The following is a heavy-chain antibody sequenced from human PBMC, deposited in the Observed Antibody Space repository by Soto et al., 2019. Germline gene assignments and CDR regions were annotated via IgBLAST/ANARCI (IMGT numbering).Heavy chain of an antibody. Sequence: ASVKVSCKASGYTFTSYAMHWVRQAPGQRLEWMGWINAGNGNTKYSQKFQGRVTITRDTSASTAYMELGSLRSDDTAVYYCARVRIDLGYCSGGTCLPYQNCMEVWGKGTTVTVSS. CDR2: INAGNGNT. CDR3: ARVRIDLGYCSGGTCLPYQNCMEV. CDR1: GYTFTSYA. J-gene: IGHJ6*04. D-gene: IGHD2-15*01. V-gene: IGHV1-3*01.